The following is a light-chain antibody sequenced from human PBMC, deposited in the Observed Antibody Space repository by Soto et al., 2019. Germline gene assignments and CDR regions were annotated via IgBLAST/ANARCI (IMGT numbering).Light chain of an antibody. J-gene: IGKJ1*01. V-gene: IGKV3-15*01. CDR1: QSVSNN. CDR2: GAS. CDR3: QQYNTWPPIP. Sequence: ENVVRQSLGTLSLSPGERATLSCRASQSVSNNYLAWYQQKPGQAPRLLIYGASTRATGIPARFSGSGSGTEFTLTISSLQSEDFALYYCQQYNTWPPIPFAQGTKVDI.